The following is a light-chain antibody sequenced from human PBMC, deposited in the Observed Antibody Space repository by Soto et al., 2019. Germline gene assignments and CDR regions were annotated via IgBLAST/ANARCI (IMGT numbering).Light chain of an antibody. V-gene: IGLV1-40*01. CDR2: GNN. Sequence: QSVLTQPPSVSGAPGQRVTISCTGSSSNIGAGYDVHWYQQLPGTAPKLLIYGNNNRPSGVPGRVSGSKSDTSASPAITGLQTEDEADYYCQSCDSSLTAWVFGGGTKLTVL. J-gene: IGLJ3*02. CDR3: QSCDSSLTAWV. CDR1: SSNIGAGYD.